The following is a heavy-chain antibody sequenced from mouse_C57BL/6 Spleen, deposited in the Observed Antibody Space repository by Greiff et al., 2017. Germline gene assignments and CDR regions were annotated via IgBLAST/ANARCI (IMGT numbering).Heavy chain of an antibody. V-gene: IGHV5-16*01. Sequence: EVKLVESEGGLVQPGSSMKLSCTASGFTFSAYYLAWVRQVPEKGLELVSNINYDVSSTYYLDSLNTRFIISRDNAKNILYLQMSSLKSEDTATYYCARYSYVGDFDYWGQGTTLTVSS. CDR2: INYDVSST. D-gene: IGHD2-12*01. J-gene: IGHJ2*01. CDR3: ARYSYVGDFDY. CDR1: GFTFSAYY.